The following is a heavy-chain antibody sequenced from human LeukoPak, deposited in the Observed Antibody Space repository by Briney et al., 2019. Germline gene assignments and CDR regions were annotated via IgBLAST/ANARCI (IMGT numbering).Heavy chain of an antibody. CDR1: GFTFTNYG. J-gene: IGHJ4*02. CDR2: ISGSGGST. Sequence: GGSLRLSCAASGFTFTNYGMSWVRQAPGKGLEWVPGISGSGGSTYYAATVKGRFTISRDNSKNILYVEMNSLRAEDTAVYYCARVTGYYHWGQGTLVTVSS. CDR3: ARVTGYYH. V-gene: IGHV3-23*01. D-gene: IGHD3-9*01.